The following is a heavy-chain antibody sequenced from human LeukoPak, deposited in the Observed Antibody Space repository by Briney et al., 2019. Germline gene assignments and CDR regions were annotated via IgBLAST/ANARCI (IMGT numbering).Heavy chain of an antibody. D-gene: IGHD3-10*01. J-gene: IGHJ4*02. CDR2: MSSSGSYI. V-gene: IGHV3-21*01. Sequence: PGGSLRLSCAASGFTFSSYTMNWVRQAPGKGLEWVSSMSSSGSYIYYAVSVKGRFTISRDNAKNSLYLQMNSLRAEDAAAYYCARDAYYDGSGSYYFDDWGQGTLVTVSS. CDR1: GFTFSSYT. CDR3: ARDAYYDGSGSYYFDD.